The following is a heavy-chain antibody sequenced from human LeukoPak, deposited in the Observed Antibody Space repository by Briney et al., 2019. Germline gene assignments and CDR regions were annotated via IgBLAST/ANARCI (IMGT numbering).Heavy chain of an antibody. CDR2: ISAYNGNT. J-gene: IGHJ4*02. D-gene: IGHD6-19*01. Sequence: PSVNLSCKASGYTFTSYGISWVRHPPGQGREWMVWISAYNGNTNYAQKLQGRLTMTTDTSTHTAYREVRSQRSDHTGVYYRARDLMYRSGWSLWGVANYWGEGTLVTVSS. CDR3: ARDLMYRSGWSLWGVANY. V-gene: IGHV1-18*01. CDR1: GYTFTSYG.